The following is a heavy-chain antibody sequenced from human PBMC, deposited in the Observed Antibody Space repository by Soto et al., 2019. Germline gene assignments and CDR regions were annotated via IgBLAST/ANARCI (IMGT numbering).Heavy chain of an antibody. D-gene: IGHD3-22*01. CDR1: GGSISSGDYY. V-gene: IGHV4-31*03. CDR3: ARSDKGDSSGYYYDPTLLNHDAFDI. Sequence: SETLSLTCTFFGGSISSGDYYWSWIRQHPGKGLEWIGYIYYSGSTYYNPSLKSRVTISVDTSKNHFSLKLSSVTAADTAMYYCARSDKGDSSGYYYDPTLLNHDAFDIWGQGTMVTVSS. J-gene: IGHJ3*02. CDR2: IYYSGST.